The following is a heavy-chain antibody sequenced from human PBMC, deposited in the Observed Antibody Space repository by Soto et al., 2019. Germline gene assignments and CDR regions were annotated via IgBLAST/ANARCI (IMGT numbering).Heavy chain of an antibody. D-gene: IGHD2-21*02. CDR3: VRGGSVVVVTAPFDY. J-gene: IGHJ4*02. CDR2: INPSGGGA. CDR1: GDTFTTYY. Sequence: QVQLVQSGAGVKKPGASVTVSCKASGDTFTTYYLHWVRQAPGQGLEWLGMINPSGGGATYAQKFLGRLTMTRDTSTNTVDMEWSSLISEDTAVYYCVRGGSVVVVTAPFDYWGQGTLVTVSS. V-gene: IGHV1-46*03.